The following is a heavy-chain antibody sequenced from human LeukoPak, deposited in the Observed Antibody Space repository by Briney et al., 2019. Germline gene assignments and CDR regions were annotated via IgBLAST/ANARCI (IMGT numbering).Heavy chain of an antibody. D-gene: IGHD2-2*02. Sequence: GGSLRLSCAASGFTFSSYAMTWVRQAPEKGLEWVSAISGSGGSTYYADSVRGRFTISRDNSKNTLYLQMNSLRAEDTAVYYCTKTAPAAIYWFDPWGQGTLVTVSS. CDR2: ISGSGGST. V-gene: IGHV3-23*01. CDR1: GFTFSSYA. J-gene: IGHJ5*02. CDR3: TKTAPAAIYWFDP.